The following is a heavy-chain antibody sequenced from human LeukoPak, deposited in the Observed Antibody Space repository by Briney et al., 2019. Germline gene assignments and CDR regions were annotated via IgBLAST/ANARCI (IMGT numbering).Heavy chain of an antibody. CDR3: ARGYRQGTYFDY. D-gene: IGHD1-1*01. CDR2: INPNSGGT. J-gene: IGHJ4*02. Sequence: ASVEVSCKGSGYTFTGYYMHWGRQAPGQGLGWIGWINPNSGGTNYAQKFQGRVTMTRDTSISTAYMELSRLRSDDTAVYYCARGYRQGTYFDYWGQGTLVTVSS. V-gene: IGHV1-2*02. CDR1: GYTFTGYY.